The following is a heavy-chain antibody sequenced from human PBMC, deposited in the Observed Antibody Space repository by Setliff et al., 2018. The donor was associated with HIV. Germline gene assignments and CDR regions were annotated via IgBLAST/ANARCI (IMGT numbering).Heavy chain of an antibody. CDR3: AREPTDYYDSSGYYQPTNAFDI. D-gene: IGHD3-22*01. J-gene: IGHJ3*02. Sequence: GESPKISCAASEFIFSDYSMNWVRKAPGKGLEWISYISSSSSTIYYADSVKGRFTISRDNAKNSLYLQMNSLRAEDTAVYYCAREPTDYYDSSGYYQPTNAFDIWGQGTMVTVSS. CDR2: ISSSSSTI. CDR1: EFIFSDYS. V-gene: IGHV3-48*01.